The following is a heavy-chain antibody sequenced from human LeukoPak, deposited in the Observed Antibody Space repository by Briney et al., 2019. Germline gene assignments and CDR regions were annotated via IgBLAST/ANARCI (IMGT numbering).Heavy chain of an antibody. CDR2: INPSGGST. D-gene: IGHD3-22*01. V-gene: IGHV1-46*01. CDR1: GYTFTGYY. Sequence: ASVKVSCKASGYTFTGYYMHWVRQAPGQGLEWMGWINPSGGSTSYAQKFQGRVTMTRDTSTSTVYMELSSLRSEDTAVYYCARSIVYYYDSSGYYSLDYWGQGTLVTVSS. CDR3: ARSIVYYYDSSGYYSLDY. J-gene: IGHJ4*02.